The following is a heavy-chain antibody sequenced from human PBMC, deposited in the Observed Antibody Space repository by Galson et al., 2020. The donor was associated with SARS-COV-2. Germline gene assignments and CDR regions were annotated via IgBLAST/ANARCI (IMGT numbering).Heavy chain of an antibody. CDR3: ARISDRISIGFYYGSGTRNFDY. V-gene: IGHV1-18*01. CDR1: GYTFTSYG. CDR2: ISAYNGNT. Sequence: ASVKVSCKASGYTFTSYGISWVRQAPGQGLEWMGWISAYNGNTNYAQKLQGRDTMTTDTSTSTAYMELRSLRSDDTAVYYCARISDRISIGFYYGSGTRNFDYWGQGTLVTVSS. J-gene: IGHJ4*02. D-gene: IGHD3-10*01.